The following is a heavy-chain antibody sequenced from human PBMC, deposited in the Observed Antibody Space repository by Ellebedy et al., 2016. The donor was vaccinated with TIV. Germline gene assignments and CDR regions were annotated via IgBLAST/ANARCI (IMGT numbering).Heavy chain of an antibody. CDR3: ARDLGNVDIVATIPDY. CDR2: IWYDGSNK. V-gene: IGHV3-33*01. CDR1: GFTFSDYG. J-gene: IGHJ4*02. D-gene: IGHD5-12*01. Sequence: GESLKISCAASGFTFSDYGMHWVRQAPGKGLEWVAVIWYDGSNKYYAGSVKGRFTISRDKSKNTLYLQMNSLRAEDTAVYYCARDLGNVDIVATIPDYWGQGTLVTVSS.